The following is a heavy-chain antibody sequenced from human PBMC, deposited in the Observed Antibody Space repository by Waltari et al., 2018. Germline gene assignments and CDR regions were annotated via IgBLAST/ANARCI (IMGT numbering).Heavy chain of an antibody. V-gene: IGHV4-30-2*01. CDR1: GGSISSGGYS. D-gene: IGHD5-12*01. CDR3: ARVGIREVATTGAFDI. CDR2: IYHSGST. J-gene: IGHJ3*02. Sequence: QLQLQESGSGLVKPSQTLSLTCAVPGGSISSGGYSWSWIRQPPGKGLEWIGYIYHSGSTYYNPSLKSRVTISVDRSKNQFSLKLSSVTAADTAVYYCARVGIREVATTGAFDIWGQGTMVTVSS.